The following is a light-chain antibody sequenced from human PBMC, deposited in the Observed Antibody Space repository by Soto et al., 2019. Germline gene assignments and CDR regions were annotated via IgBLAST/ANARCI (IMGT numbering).Light chain of an antibody. J-gene: IGLJ2*01. CDR1: SSDIGAYNF. Sequence: QSVLTQPASVSGSPGQSITISCTGTSSDIGAYNFVSWYQQHPGKAPKLMLYDVNIRPSGVSNRFSGSKSGNTASLTISGLQAEYEAYYYCTSWTTSTTMIFGGGTQLTVL. V-gene: IGLV2-14*03. CDR3: TSWTTSTTMI. CDR2: DVN.